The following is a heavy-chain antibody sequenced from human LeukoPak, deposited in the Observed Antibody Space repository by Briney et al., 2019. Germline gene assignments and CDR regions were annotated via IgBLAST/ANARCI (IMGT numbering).Heavy chain of an antibody. V-gene: IGHV3-23*01. CDR3: ARYYYDSSGYWYFDL. Sequence: PGGSLRLSCAASEFTFNTYAVSWVRQAPGKGLEWVSAISGDGGITYYADSVKGRFTISRDNAKNSLYLQMNSLRAEDTAVYYCARYYYDSSGYWYFDLWGRGTLVTVSS. J-gene: IGHJ2*01. D-gene: IGHD3-22*01. CDR2: ISGDGGIT. CDR1: EFTFNTYA.